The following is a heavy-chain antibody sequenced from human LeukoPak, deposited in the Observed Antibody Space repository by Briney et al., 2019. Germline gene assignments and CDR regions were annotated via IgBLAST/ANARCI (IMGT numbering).Heavy chain of an antibody. J-gene: IGHJ6*03. D-gene: IGHD3-10*01. CDR3: ARDVRDYYGSRRMDV. Sequence: GGSLRLSCAASGFTFSSYSMNWVRQAPGKGLEWVSSISSSSSYIYYADSVKGRFTISRDNAKNSLYLQMNSLRAEDTAVYYRARDVRDYYGSRRMDVWGKGTTVTVSS. V-gene: IGHV3-21*01. CDR2: ISSSSSYI. CDR1: GFTFSSYS.